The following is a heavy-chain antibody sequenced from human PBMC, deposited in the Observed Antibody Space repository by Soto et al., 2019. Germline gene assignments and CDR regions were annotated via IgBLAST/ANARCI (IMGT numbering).Heavy chain of an antibody. CDR3: ARTNSSSWYADY. CDR2: IYYSGST. D-gene: IGHD6-13*01. J-gene: IGHJ4*02. CDR1: GGSISSGGYY. Sequence: QVQLQESGPGLVKPSQTLSLTCTVSGGSISSGGYYWSWIRQHPGKGLEWIGYIYYSGSTYYNPSLKSRVTISVDTSKNQFSQKLSSVTAADTAVYYCARTNSSSWYADYWGQGTLVTVSS. V-gene: IGHV4-31*03.